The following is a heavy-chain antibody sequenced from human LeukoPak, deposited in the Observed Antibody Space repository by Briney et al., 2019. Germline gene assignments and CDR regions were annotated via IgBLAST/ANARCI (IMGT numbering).Heavy chain of an antibody. J-gene: IGHJ4*02. CDR3: ARGPRLRFLEWLITLDY. V-gene: IGHV1-8*03. D-gene: IGHD3-3*01. CDR2: MNPNSGNT. CDR1: GYTFTSCD. Sequence: ASVKVSCKASGYTFTSCDINWVRQATGQGLEWMGWMNPNSGNTGYAQKFQGRVTITRNTSISTAYMELSSLRSEDTAVYYCARGPRLRFLEWLITLDYWGQGTLVTVPS.